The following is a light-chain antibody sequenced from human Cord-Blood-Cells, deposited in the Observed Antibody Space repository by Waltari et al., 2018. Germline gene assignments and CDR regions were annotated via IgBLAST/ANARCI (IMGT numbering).Light chain of an antibody. CDR3: SSYTSSSTLYV. CDR1: SSDVGGYNY. CDR2: DVS. J-gene: IGLJ1*01. V-gene: IGLV2-14*01. Sequence: QSALTQPASVSGSPGQSITISCTGTSSDVGGYNYVSCYQQHPGKAPKLMFYDVSKRPSGVSNRVSVSKSGSTASLTISGLQAEDEADYYCSSYTSSSTLYVFGTGTKVTVL.